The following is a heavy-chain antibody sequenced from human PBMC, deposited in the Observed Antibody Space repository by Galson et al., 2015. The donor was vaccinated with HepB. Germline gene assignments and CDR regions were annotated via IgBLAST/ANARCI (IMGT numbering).Heavy chain of an antibody. CDR3: TSTRSSWYPYFDY. Sequence: SLRLSCAASGFTVSFNYMRWVRQAPGKGLEWVSVIYSGGRAYYADSVKGRFTISRDNSKNTLYIQMNSLRAEDTAVYYRTSTRSSWYPYFDYWGQGTLVTVSS. J-gene: IGHJ4*02. V-gene: IGHV3-66*02. CDR2: IYSGGRA. CDR1: GFTVSFNY. D-gene: IGHD6-13*01.